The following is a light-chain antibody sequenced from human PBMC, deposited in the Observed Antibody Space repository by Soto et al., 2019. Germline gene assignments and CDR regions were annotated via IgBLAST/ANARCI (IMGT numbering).Light chain of an antibody. CDR1: NSDVGGYNF. CDR3: SSFTHSNTYI. V-gene: IGLV2-14*03. J-gene: IGLJ1*01. Sequence: QSALTQPASVSGSPGQSITISCTGTNSDVGGYNFVSWYQQHPGNAPKLIIYDVSSRPSGVSSRFSGSKSGNTASLTISGLQAEDEGDYYCSSFTHSNTYIFGTGTKLTVL. CDR2: DVS.